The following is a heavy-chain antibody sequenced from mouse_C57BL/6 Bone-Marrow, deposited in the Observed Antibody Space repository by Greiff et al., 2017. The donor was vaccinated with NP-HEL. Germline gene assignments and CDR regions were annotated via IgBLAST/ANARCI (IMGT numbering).Heavy chain of an antibody. CDR2: ISSGGSYT. CDR1: GFTFSSYG. Sequence: VKLVESGGDLVKPGGSLKLSCAASGFTFSSYGMSWVRQTPDKRLEWVATISSGGSYTYYPDSVKGRFTISRDNAKNTLCLQMSSLKSEDTAMYYCARIYYGNDYWGQGTSVTVSS. V-gene: IGHV5-6*02. CDR3: ARIYYGNDY. J-gene: IGHJ4*01.